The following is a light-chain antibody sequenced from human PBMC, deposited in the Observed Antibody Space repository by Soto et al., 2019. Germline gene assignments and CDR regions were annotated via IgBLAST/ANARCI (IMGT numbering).Light chain of an antibody. V-gene: IGLV1-51*01. J-gene: IGLJ1*01. CDR3: QCYDSSLSTYV. CDR1: SSNIGGNS. Sequence: QSVLTHPPSVSAAPGQXXTISCSGSSSNIGGNSVSWYQQLPGTAPKLLIYDDDKRPSGIPDRFSGSKSGTSATLGITGLRAEDEADYFCQCYDSSLSTYVFGTGTKVTVL. CDR2: DDD.